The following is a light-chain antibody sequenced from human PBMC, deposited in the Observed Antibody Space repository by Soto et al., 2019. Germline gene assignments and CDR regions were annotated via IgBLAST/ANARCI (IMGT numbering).Light chain of an antibody. CDR3: SSFTRTNTWV. CDR2: QVS. J-gene: IGLJ3*02. Sequence: QSVLTQPASVSGSPGQSITISCTGTSSDVGAYNYVSWYQQHPGKAPKLLIYQVSNRPSGVSNRFSGSKSANTASLTISGLQPEDEANYYCSSFTRTNTWVFGGGTKLTVL. V-gene: IGLV2-14*03. CDR1: SSDVGAYNY.